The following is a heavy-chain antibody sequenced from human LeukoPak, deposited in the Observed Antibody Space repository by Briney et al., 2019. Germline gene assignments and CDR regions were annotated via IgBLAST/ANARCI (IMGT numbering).Heavy chain of an antibody. Sequence: GGSLRLSCAASGFTFSSYEMNWVRQAPGQGLEWVSYISSSGSTRNYADSVKGRFTISRENANNSLYPQMNSLRAADTAVYYCARLSGSPYFDYWGQGTLVTVSS. CDR2: ISSSGSTR. D-gene: IGHD5-12*01. CDR3: ARLSGSPYFDY. J-gene: IGHJ4*02. CDR1: GFTFSSYE. V-gene: IGHV3-48*03.